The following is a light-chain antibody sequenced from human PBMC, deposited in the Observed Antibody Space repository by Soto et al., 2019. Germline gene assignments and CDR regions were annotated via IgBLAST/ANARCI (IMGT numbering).Light chain of an antibody. CDR1: SSDVGGYNY. Sequence: QSALTQPPSASGSPGQSVTISCTGTSSDVGGYNYVSWYQQHPGKAPKLMIFEVIKRPSGVPDRFSGSKSGNTASLTVSGLQAEDEADYYCSSYAGSLYVFGTGTQLTVL. CDR3: SSYAGSLYV. J-gene: IGLJ1*01. V-gene: IGLV2-8*01. CDR2: EVI.